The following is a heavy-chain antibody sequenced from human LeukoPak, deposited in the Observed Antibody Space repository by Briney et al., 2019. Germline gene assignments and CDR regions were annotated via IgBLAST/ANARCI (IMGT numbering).Heavy chain of an antibody. V-gene: IGHV3-30*04. D-gene: IGHD3-16*01. CDR2: MSFDGSQI. Sequence: GTSLRLSCAASGFTFSSYAMHWVRQAPGKGPEWVAVMSFDGSQIYYADFVKGRFTISRDNSKSTLYLQMNSLRTEDTAVYYCAREEYDYALGAFDYWGQGTLVTVSS. CDR1: GFTFSSYA. J-gene: IGHJ4*02. CDR3: AREEYDYALGAFDY.